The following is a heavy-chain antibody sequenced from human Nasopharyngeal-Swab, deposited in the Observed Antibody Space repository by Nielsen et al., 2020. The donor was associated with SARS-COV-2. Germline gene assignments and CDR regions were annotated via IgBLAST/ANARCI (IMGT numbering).Heavy chain of an antibody. D-gene: IGHD3-22*01. V-gene: IGHV3-21*01. CDR3: ARVGYYDSGDAFDI. CDR2: ISSSSSYI. J-gene: IGHJ3*02. CDR1: GFTFSSYS. Sequence: GESLKISCAASGFTFSSYSMNWVRQAPGKGLEWVSSISSSSSYIYYADSVKGRFTISRDNAKNSLYLQMNSLGAEDTAVYYCARVGYYDSGDAFDIWGQGTMVTVSS.